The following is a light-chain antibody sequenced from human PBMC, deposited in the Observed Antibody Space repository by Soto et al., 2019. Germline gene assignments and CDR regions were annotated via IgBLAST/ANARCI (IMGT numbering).Light chain of an antibody. CDR3: QQYNNWPRT. J-gene: IGKJ1*01. CDR1: QSVSSSS. CDR2: GTS. V-gene: IGKV3-20*01. Sequence: ETVLTQSPGTLSLSPGERATLSCRASQSVSSSSLAWYQQRPGQAPRLLIYGTSSRATGIPDRFSGSGSGTDFTLTISRLEPEAFAVYFCQQYNNWPRTFGQGTKVDIK.